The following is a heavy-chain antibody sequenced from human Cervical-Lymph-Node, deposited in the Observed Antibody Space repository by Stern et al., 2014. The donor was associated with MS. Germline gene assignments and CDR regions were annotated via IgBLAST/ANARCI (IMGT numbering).Heavy chain of an antibody. Sequence: EEQLVESGGGLALPGGSLRLSCAASGFTFASYALTWVRRAPGKGLEWGATMGARVGIADYADSVKGRFTISRDNSKNTVYLQMNRLRAEDTAVYYCAKDIDDGDYGWYYFDYWGQGTLVTVSS. CDR3: AKDIDDGDYGWYYFDY. V-gene: IGHV3-23*04. J-gene: IGHJ4*02. CDR1: GFTFASYA. CDR2: MGARVGIA. D-gene: IGHD4-17*01.